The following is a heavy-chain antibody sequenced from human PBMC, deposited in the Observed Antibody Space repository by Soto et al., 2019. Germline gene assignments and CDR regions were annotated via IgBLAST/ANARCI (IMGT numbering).Heavy chain of an antibody. CDR3: AKDLGSKSGNSFDI. D-gene: IGHD1-26*01. Sequence: GGSLRLSCAASRFSFSGYAMSWVRQAPGKGLEWVSSISDSGIFTYYSVSVKGRFTISRDDSKNTLYLQLNSLRAEDTAVYYCAKDLGSKSGNSFDIWGQGTMVTVSS. J-gene: IGHJ3*02. CDR1: RFSFSGYA. CDR2: ISDSGIFT. V-gene: IGHV3-23*01.